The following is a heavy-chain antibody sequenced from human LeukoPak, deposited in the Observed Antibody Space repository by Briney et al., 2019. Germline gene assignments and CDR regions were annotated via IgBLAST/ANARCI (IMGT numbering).Heavy chain of an antibody. CDR3: AREDYYDSSGYPGGY. V-gene: IGHV1-2*02. CDR2: IDPNSGGT. D-gene: IGHD3-22*01. CDR1: GYTFTGYY. Sequence: ASVKVSCKASGYTFTGYYMHWVRQAPGQGLKWMGWIDPNSGGTNYAQKFQGRVTMTRDTSISTAYMELSRLGSDDTAVYYCAREDYYDSSGYPGGYWGQGTLVTVSS. J-gene: IGHJ4*02.